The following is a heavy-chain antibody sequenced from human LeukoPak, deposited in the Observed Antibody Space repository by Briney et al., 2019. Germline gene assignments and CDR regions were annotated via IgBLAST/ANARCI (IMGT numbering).Heavy chain of an antibody. CDR1: GFTFSSYA. CDR2: ISYDGSNK. V-gene: IGHV3-30*04. D-gene: IGHD1-26*01. CDR3: ARAIVGATADFDY. J-gene: IGHJ4*02. Sequence: PGRSLRLSCAASGFTFSSYAMHWVRQAPGKGLEWVAVISYDGSNKYYADSVKDRFTISRDNSKNTLYLQMNSLRAEDTAVYYCARAIVGATADFDYWGQGTLVTVSS.